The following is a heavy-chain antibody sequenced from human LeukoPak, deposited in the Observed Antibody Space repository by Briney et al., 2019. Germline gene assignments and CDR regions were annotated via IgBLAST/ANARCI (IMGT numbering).Heavy chain of an antibody. CDR2: IGTGGET. J-gene: IGHJ5*02. Sequence: GGSLRLSCAASGFTLSSYDMPWVRHATGKGMEWVSAIGTGGETYYPGSVKARFTISRENAKNSLYLQMNSLRAGDTAVYYCARGLQGNWFDPWGQGTLVTVSS. CDR3: ARGLQGNWFDP. V-gene: IGHV3-13*01. D-gene: IGHD5-24*01. CDR1: GFTLSSYD.